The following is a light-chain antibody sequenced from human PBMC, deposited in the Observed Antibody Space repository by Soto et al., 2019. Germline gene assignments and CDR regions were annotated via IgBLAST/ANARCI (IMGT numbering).Light chain of an antibody. V-gene: IGLV2-23*01. CDR1: SSDVGSYNL. J-gene: IGLJ2*01. Sequence: QSALTQPASVSGSTGQSITISCTGASSDVGSYNLVSWYQQQPGKAPKLMIYEGSKRPSGVSNRFSGSKSGNTASLTISGLQAAYEADYYCCSYAGSVVFGGGTKLTVL. CDR2: EGS. CDR3: CSYAGSVV.